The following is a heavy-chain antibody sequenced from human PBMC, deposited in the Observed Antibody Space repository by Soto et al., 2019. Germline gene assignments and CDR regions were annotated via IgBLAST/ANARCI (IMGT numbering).Heavy chain of an antibody. D-gene: IGHD1-20*01. Sequence: SETLSLTCTVSGGSISSYYWSWIRQPPGKGLEWIGYIYYSGSTNYNPSLKSRVTISVDTSKNQFSLKPSSVTAADTAVYYCARTTRGVTGTVDFDYWGQGTLVTVSS. J-gene: IGHJ4*02. V-gene: IGHV4-59*08. CDR3: ARTTRGVTGTVDFDY. CDR1: GGSISSYY. CDR2: IYYSGST.